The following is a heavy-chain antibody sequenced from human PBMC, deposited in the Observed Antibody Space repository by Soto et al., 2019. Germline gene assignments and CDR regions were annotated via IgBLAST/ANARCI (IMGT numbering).Heavy chain of an antibody. J-gene: IGHJ3*01. CDR3: ARPASGGSRDAFDV. CDR1: GYKFTTFW. CDR2: IDPTDSFT. Sequence: GESLKISCKASGYKFTTFWLNWVRQTPGKGLEWLGRIDPTDSFTNYSPPFEGHVTISVDRSISTAYPQWNSLQASDTAIYYCARPASGGSRDAFDVWGQGTTVTVSS. D-gene: IGHD2-15*01. V-gene: IGHV5-10-1*01.